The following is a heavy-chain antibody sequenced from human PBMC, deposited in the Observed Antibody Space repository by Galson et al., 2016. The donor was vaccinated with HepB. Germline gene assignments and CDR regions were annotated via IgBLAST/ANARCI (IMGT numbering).Heavy chain of an antibody. CDR1: GFTVSSNY. Sequence: SLRLSCAASGFTVSSNYMNWPRQAPPKGLAWVSVIYNGGNTYYADSVKCRFTISRDNSKNTLYLQMNSLRAEDTAVYYCARGFRLGDLSSPRERDAFDMWGQGTMVTVSS. V-gene: IGHV3-53*01. J-gene: IGHJ3*02. D-gene: IGHD3-16*02. CDR3: ARGFRLGDLSSPRERDAFDM. CDR2: IYNGGNT.